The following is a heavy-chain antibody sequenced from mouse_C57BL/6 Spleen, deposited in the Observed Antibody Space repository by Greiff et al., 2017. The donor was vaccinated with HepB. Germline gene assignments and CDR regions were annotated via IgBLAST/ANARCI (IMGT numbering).Heavy chain of an antibody. V-gene: IGHV1-64*01. Sequence: VKLQQPGAELVKPGASVKLSCKASGYTFTSYWMHWVKQRPGQGLEWIGMIHPNSGSTNYNEKFKSKATLTVDKSSSTAYMQLSSLTSEDSAVYYCAKDYGYDRAWFAYWGQGTLVTVSA. CDR2: IHPNSGST. D-gene: IGHD2-2*01. J-gene: IGHJ3*01. CDR1: GYTFTSYW. CDR3: AKDYGYDRAWFAY.